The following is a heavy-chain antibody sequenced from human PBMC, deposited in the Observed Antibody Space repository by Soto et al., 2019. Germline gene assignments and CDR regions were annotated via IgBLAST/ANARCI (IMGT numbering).Heavy chain of an antibody. J-gene: IGHJ6*02. Sequence: GGSLRLSCAASGFTLSSYSMTWVRQAPGKGLEWLSYISRSSSTINYADSVKGRFTISRDNAKNSVYLELNSLRDEDTAVYYCARDPPNFYYYGMDVWGQGTTVTVPS. V-gene: IGHV3-48*02. CDR1: GFTLSSYS. CDR3: ARDPPNFYYYGMDV. CDR2: ISRSSSTI.